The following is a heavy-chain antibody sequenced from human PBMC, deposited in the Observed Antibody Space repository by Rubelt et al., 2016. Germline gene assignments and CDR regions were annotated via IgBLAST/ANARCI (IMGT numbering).Heavy chain of an antibody. J-gene: IGHJ5*02. Sequence: GLEWVANIKQDGSEKYYVDSVKGRFTISRDNAKNSLYLQMNSLRAEDTAVYYCAREVGWFDPWGQGTLVTVSS. CDR3: AREVGWFDP. CDR2: IKQDGSEK. V-gene: IGHV3-7*03. D-gene: IGHD3-16*01.